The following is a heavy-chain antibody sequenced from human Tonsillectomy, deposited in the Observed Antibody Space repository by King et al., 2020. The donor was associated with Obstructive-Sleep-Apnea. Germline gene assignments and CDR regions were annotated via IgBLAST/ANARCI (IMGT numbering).Heavy chain of an antibody. D-gene: IGHD6-25*01. CDR2: IWYDGSNK. CDR3: ATESCQNSSGHY. Sequence: HVQLVESGGGVVQPGRSLRLSCAVSGLTFRSYGMHWVRQAPGKGLEWVAVIWYDGSNKHYADSVKGRFTVSRDNSQNTLYLQMNSLRVEDTAIYYCATESCQNSSGHYWGQGTLVTVSS. V-gene: IGHV3-33*01. CDR1: GLTFRSYG. J-gene: IGHJ4*02.